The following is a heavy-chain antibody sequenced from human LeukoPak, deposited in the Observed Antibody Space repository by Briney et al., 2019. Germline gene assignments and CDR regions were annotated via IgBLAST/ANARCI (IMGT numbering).Heavy chain of an antibody. Sequence: ASVKVSCKASGYTFTSYYVHWVRQAPGQGLEWMGIINPSGGSTSYAQKFQGRVTMTRDTSTSTVYMELSSLRSEDTAVYYCARGSNYYDSSGYYLSDAFDIWGQGTMVTVSS. J-gene: IGHJ3*02. CDR3: ARGSNYYDSSGYYLSDAFDI. V-gene: IGHV1-46*01. D-gene: IGHD3-22*01. CDR1: GYTFTSYY. CDR2: INPSGGST.